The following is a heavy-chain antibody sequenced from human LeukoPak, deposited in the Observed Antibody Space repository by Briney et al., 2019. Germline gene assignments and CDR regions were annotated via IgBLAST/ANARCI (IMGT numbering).Heavy chain of an antibody. Sequence: PSETLTLTCTVCGGSTSSYYWSWIRQPPGKGLEWIGYIYYSGSTNYNPSLKSRVTISVDTSKNQFSLKLSSVTAADTAVYYCARAEFYYDILTGFQNWYFDLWGRGTLVTVSS. V-gene: IGHV4-59*13. CDR3: ARAEFYYDILTGFQNWYFDL. CDR1: GGSTSSYY. J-gene: IGHJ2*01. D-gene: IGHD3-9*01. CDR2: IYYSGST.